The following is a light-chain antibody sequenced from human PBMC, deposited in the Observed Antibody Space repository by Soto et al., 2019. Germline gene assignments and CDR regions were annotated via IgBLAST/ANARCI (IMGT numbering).Light chain of an antibody. CDR2: DAS. J-gene: IGKJ3*01. CDR3: QQFNSYPV. Sequence: AIQLTQSPSSLSASVGDRVTITCRASQGISSALAWYQQKPGKAPTLLIYDASSLEGGVPSRFSGSGSGTDFSLTISSLQTEEFAADYCQQFNSYPVFGTGNKVYI. CDR1: QGISSA. V-gene: IGKV1-13*02.